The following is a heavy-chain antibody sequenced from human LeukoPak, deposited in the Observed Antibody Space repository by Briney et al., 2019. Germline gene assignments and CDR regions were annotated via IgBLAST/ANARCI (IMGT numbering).Heavy chain of an antibody. CDR1: GGSFSGYY. CDR3: ARRTLQPWLRRTFYWFDP. Sequence: SETLSLTCAVYGGSFSGYYWSWIRQPPGKGLEWIGEINHSGSTNYNPSLKSRVTISVDTSKNQFSLKLSSVTAVDTAVYYCARRTLQPWLRRTFYWFDPWGQGTLVTVSS. V-gene: IGHV4-34*01. J-gene: IGHJ5*02. D-gene: IGHD5-18*01. CDR2: INHSGST.